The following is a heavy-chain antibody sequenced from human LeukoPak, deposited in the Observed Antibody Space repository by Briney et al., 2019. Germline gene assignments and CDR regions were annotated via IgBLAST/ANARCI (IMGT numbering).Heavy chain of an antibody. Sequence: PETLALTCTVSGGSISNYYWTWIRQPPGKGLEWIGYIYYSGSTNYNTSLKSRVTISLDTSKNHFSLRLSSVTAADTAVYYCARGRDPLQPLDYWGQGTLGSVSS. V-gene: IGHV4-59*08. CDR3: ARGRDPLQPLDY. CDR2: IYYSGST. D-gene: IGHD2-2*01. CDR1: GGSISNYY. J-gene: IGHJ4*02.